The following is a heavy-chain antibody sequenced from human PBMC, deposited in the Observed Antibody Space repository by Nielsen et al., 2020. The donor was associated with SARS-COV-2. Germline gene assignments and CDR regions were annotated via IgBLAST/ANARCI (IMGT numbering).Heavy chain of an antibody. CDR3: ARDDESAFDI. Sequence: GGSLRLSCAASGFTFSSYAMHWVRQAPGKGLGWVAVISYDGSNKYYADSVKGRFTISRDNSKNTLYLQMNSLRAEDTAVYYCARDDESAFDIWGQGTMVTVSS. CDR2: ISYDGSNK. CDR1: GFTFSSYA. V-gene: IGHV3-30*04. J-gene: IGHJ3*02.